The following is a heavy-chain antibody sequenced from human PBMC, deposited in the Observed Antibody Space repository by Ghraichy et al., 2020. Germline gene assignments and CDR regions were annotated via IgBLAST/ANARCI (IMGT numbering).Heavy chain of an antibody. D-gene: IGHD6-19*01. CDR1: GFTFSSYG. CDR2: ISYDGSNK. Sequence: GGSLRLSCAASGFTFSSYGMHWVRQAPGKGLEWVAVISYDGSNKYYADSVKGRFTISRDNSKNTLYLQMNSLRAEDTAVYYCAKASYSRGWYYFDYWGQGTLVTVSS. CDR3: AKASYSRGWYYFDY. J-gene: IGHJ4*02. V-gene: IGHV3-30*18.